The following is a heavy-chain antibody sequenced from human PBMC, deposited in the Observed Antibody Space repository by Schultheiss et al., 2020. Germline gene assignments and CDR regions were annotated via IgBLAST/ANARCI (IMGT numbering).Heavy chain of an antibody. V-gene: IGHV4-39*07. D-gene: IGHD6-19*01. J-gene: IGHJ4*02. CDR3: AAGSSGWYGKIDY. Sequence: SETLSLTCTVSGGSISSGGYSWSWIRQPPGKRLEWIGEINHSGSTSYNPSLKSRVTISVDTSKNQFSLKLISLAAADTAVYYCAAGSSGWYGKIDYWGQGTMGIVVS. CDR1: GGSISSGGYS. CDR2: INHSGST.